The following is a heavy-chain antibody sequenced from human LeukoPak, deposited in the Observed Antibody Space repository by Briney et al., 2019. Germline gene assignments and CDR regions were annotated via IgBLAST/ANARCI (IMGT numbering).Heavy chain of an antibody. CDR1: GGSISSYY. CDR2: IYTSGST. Sequence: SETLSLTCTVSGGSISSYYWSWIRQPAGKGLEWIGRIYTSGSTNYNPSLKSRVTMSVDTSKNQFSLKLSSVTAADTAVYYCARVGYDILTGPHYMDVWGKGTTVTISS. CDR3: ARVGYDILTGPHYMDV. D-gene: IGHD3-9*01. J-gene: IGHJ6*03. V-gene: IGHV4-4*07.